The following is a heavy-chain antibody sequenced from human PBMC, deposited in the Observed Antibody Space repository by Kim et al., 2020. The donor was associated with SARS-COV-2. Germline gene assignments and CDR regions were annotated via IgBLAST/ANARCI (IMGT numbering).Heavy chain of an antibody. V-gene: IGHV4-39*01. Sequence: SETLSLTCTVSGGSISSSSYYWGWIRQPPGKGLEWIGSIYYSGSTYYNPSLKSRVTISVDTSKNQFSLKLSSVTAADTAVYYCARPIRPYSSGWLPRGWFDPWGQGTLATVSS. CDR1: GGSISSSSYY. D-gene: IGHD6-19*01. CDR2: IYYSGST. J-gene: IGHJ5*02. CDR3: ARPIRPYSSGWLPRGWFDP.